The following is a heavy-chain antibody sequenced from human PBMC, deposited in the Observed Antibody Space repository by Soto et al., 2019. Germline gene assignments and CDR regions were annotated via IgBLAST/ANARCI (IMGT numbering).Heavy chain of an antibody. J-gene: IGHJ4*02. CDR1: GGTFSSYT. CDR3: ARDYGYYYGSGSYYDTFDY. D-gene: IGHD3-10*01. CDR2: IIPILGIA. Sequence: QVQLVQSGAEVKKPGSSVKVSCKASGGTFSSYTISWVRQAPGQGLEWMGRIIPILGIANYAQKFQGRVTITADQSTSTAYMELGSLRSEGTAVYYCARDYGYYYGSGSYYDTFDYWGQGTLVTVSS. V-gene: IGHV1-69*08.